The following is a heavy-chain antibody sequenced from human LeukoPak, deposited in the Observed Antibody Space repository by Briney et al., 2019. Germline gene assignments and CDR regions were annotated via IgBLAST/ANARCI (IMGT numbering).Heavy chain of an antibody. CDR1: GDSFSGYY. CDR3: ARTRLYYYGSGSYSDY. CDR2: INHSGST. V-gene: IGHV4-34*01. J-gene: IGHJ4*02. D-gene: IGHD3-10*01. Sequence: SETLSLTCAVYGDSFSGYYWSWIRQPPGKGLEWIGEINHSGSTNYNPSLKSRVTISVDTSKNQFSLKLSSVTAADTAMYYCARTRLYYYGSGSYSDYWGQGTLVTVSS.